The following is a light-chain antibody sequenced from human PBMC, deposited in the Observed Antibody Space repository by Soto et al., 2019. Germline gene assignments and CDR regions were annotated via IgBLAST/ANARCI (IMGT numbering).Light chain of an antibody. CDR1: HPVNID. CDR3: QQSYSSPYT. CDR2: AAS. J-gene: IGKJ2*01. V-gene: IGKV1-39*01. Sequence: DIQLTQSPSSLSASAGDRVTITYRASHPVNIDLNWYQQRPGKAPKLLIYAASSLQGGVPSTFRGSGSGTEFTLIISSLQPEHVATYYCQQSYSSPYTFGQGTKVEI.